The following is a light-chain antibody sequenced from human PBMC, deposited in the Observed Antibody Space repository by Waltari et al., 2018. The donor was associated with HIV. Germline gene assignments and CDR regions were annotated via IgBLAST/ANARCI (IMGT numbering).Light chain of an antibody. J-gene: IGLJ1*01. CDR3: SSYTGSSTLGV. Sequence: QSALTQPASVSGSPGQSITIACTGDSSDVGDYNYVSWYQRTPGHAPKLMIYDVSNRPSGVSNRFSGSKSGNTASLTISGLQAEDEADYYCSSYTGSSTLGVFGTGTMVTVL. V-gene: IGLV2-14*03. CDR2: DVS. CDR1: SSDVGDYNY.